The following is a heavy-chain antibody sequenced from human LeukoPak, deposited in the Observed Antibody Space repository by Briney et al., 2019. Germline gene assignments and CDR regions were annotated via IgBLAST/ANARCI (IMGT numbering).Heavy chain of an antibody. D-gene: IGHD6-19*01. Sequence: GGSLRLSCAASGFTFSSYGMHWVRQAPGKGLEWVAVISYDGSNKYYADSVKGRFTISRDNSKNTLYLQMNSLRAEDTAVYYCAKDASGYSSGWYDYYYMDVWGKGTTVTVSS. CDR2: ISYDGSNK. CDR1: GFTFSSYG. V-gene: IGHV3-30*18. CDR3: AKDASGYSSGWYDYYYMDV. J-gene: IGHJ6*03.